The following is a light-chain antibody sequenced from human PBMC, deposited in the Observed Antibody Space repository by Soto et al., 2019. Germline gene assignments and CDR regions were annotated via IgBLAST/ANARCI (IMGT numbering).Light chain of an antibody. CDR3: QQYNDWPLT. J-gene: IGKJ1*01. V-gene: IGKV3-15*01. Sequence: EIVLTQSPATLSLSPGERATLSCRASQSVSSYLAWYQQKPGQAPSLLIYGAFTRATGIPARFSGSGSGTEFTLTISSLQSEDFAVYYCQQYNDWPLTFGQGTKVDIK. CDR1: QSVSSY. CDR2: GAF.